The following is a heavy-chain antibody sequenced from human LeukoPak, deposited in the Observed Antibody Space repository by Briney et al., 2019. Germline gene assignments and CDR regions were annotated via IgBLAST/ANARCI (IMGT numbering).Heavy chain of an antibody. Sequence: SVKVSCKASGGTFSSYAISWVRQAPGQGLEWMGGIIPIFGTANYAQKFQGRVTITTDESTSTAYMELSSLRSEDTAIYYCATSRSSLQQLVRHCDFWGQGTLVTVSS. J-gene: IGHJ4*02. D-gene: IGHD6-13*01. V-gene: IGHV1-69*05. CDR1: GGTFSSYA. CDR3: ATSRSSLQQLVRHCDF. CDR2: IIPIFGTA.